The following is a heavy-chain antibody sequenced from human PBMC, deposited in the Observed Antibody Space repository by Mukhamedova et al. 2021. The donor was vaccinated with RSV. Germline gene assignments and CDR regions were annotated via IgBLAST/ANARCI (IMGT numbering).Heavy chain of an antibody. CDR2: INPNLGAA. V-gene: IGHV1-2*02. Sequence: FTDYYMHWVRQAPGQGLECMGWINPNLGAATYAQRFKGRVTMTYDTSISTAYMELRRLTSDDTAGYYCARGGGIFGVYSGLDPWG. D-gene: IGHD3-3*01. CDR1: FTDYY. CDR3: ARGGGIFGVYSGLDP. J-gene: IGHJ5*02.